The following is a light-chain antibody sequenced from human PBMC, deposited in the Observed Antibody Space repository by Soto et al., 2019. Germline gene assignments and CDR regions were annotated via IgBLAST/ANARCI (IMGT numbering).Light chain of an antibody. V-gene: IGLV3-25*03. CDR1: ALPKQY. J-gene: IGLJ3*02. CDR2: KDS. Sequence: SSELTQPPSVSVSPGQTARITCSGDALPKQYAYWYQQKPGQAPVVVIYKDSERSSGIPERFSGSSSGTTVTLTISGVQAEDEADYYCQSAERVFGGGTKVTVL. CDR3: QSAERV.